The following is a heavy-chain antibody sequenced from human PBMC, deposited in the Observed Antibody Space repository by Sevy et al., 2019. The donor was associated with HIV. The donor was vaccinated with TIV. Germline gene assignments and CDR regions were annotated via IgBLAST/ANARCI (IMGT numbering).Heavy chain of an antibody. CDR1: GYTFTGYY. CDR2: MNPNSGGT. J-gene: IGHJ5*02. CDR3: ARVLAGDSSGYYH. V-gene: IGHV1-2*02. Sequence: ASVKVSCKASGYTFTGYYIHWVRQAPGQGLEWMGWMNPNSGGTNYAQKFQGRVTMTRDTSISTAYMELSRLRSDDTAVYYCARVLAGDSSGYYHWGQGTLVTVSS. D-gene: IGHD3-22*01.